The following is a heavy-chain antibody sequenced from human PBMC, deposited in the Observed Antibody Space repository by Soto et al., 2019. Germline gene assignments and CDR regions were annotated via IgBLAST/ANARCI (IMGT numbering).Heavy chain of an antibody. CDR2: ISNSGATI. CDR3: ARDDSSGYYIEVGDY. J-gene: IGHJ4*02. D-gene: IGHD3-22*01. CDR1: GFTFSSYS. Sequence: EVQLVESGGGLVQPGGSLRLSCAASGFTFSSYSMNWVRQAPGKGLEWVSYISNSGATIYYADSVKGRFTISRDNAKNSRYLQMSSLRDEDTAVYYCARDDSSGYYIEVGDYWGQGTLVTVSS. V-gene: IGHV3-48*02.